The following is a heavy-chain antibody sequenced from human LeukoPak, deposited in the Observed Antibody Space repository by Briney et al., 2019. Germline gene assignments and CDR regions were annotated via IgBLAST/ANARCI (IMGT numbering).Heavy chain of an antibody. V-gene: IGHV6-1*01. CDR3: ARVSIATGVWYFDL. CDR2: TYYRSKWYN. Sequence: SQTLSLTCAISGDSVSSNSAAWNWIRQSPSRGPEWLGRTYYRSKWYNDYAVSVKSRITINPDTSKNQFSLQLNSVTPEDTAVYYCARVSIATGVWYFDLWGRGTLVTVSS. CDR1: GDSVSSNSAA. D-gene: IGHD7-27*01. J-gene: IGHJ2*01.